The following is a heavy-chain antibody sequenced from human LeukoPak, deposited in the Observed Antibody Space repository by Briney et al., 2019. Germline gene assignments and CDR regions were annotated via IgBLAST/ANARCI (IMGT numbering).Heavy chain of an antibody. Sequence: SETLSLTCTVSGGSTSHYYWSWVRQAPGKGLEWVGFIYYSGTIRYNASLQSRVTISVDASKNQVALRLTSVTAADTAVYYCARHSGTFYWYFDLWGRGTLVTVSS. CDR2: IYYSGTI. D-gene: IGHD1-26*01. J-gene: IGHJ2*01. V-gene: IGHV4-59*01. CDR3: ARHSGTFYWYFDL. CDR1: GGSTSHYY.